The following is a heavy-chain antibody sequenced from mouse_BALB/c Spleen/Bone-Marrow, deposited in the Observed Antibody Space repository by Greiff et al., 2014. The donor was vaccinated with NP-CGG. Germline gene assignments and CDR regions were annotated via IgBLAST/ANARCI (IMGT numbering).Heavy chain of an antibody. V-gene: IGHV14-3*02. CDR1: GFNIKDTY. CDR3: ASYYYGSSYGSAY. CDR2: IDPANGNT. Sequence: EVQLQESGAELVKPGASVKLSCTASGFNIKDTYMHWVKQRPEQGLEWIGRIDPANGNTKYDPKFKGKATITADTSSNTTYLQLSSLTSEDTAVDDCASYYYGSSYGSAYWGQGTLVTVSA. D-gene: IGHD1-1*01. J-gene: IGHJ3*01.